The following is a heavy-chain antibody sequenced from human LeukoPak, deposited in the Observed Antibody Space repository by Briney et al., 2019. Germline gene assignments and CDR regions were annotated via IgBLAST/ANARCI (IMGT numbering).Heavy chain of an antibody. CDR3: ARGRSGRSGSYSGGFDY. Sequence: PGGSLRLSCAASGFTFSSYGMHWVRQAPGKGLEWVAVISYDGSNKYYADSVKGRFTISRDNSKNTLYLQMNSLRAEDTAVYYCARGRSGRSGSYSGGFDYWGQGTLVTVSS. J-gene: IGHJ4*02. V-gene: IGHV3-30*03. D-gene: IGHD1-26*01. CDR1: GFTFSSYG. CDR2: ISYDGSNK.